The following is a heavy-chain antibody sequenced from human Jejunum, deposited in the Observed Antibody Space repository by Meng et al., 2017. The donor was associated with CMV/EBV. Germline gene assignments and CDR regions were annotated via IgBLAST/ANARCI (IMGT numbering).Heavy chain of an antibody. V-gene: IGHV3-9*01. D-gene: IGHD2-2*01. CDR1: LDDYA. CDR3: AKSACSSTSCYYYGRDV. J-gene: IGHJ6*02. Sequence: LDDYAMNWVRQAPGKGLDWVSGISWNSRSIVYADSVKGRFSISRDNANNSLYLQMNSLRAEDTALYYCAKSACSSTSCYYYGRDVWGQGTTVTVSS. CDR2: ISWNSRSI.